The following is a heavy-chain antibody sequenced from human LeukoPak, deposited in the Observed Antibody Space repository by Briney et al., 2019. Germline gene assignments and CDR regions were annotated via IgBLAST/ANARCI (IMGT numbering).Heavy chain of an antibody. CDR2: IYYSGTT. Sequence: SETLSLTCTVSGGSIGSYYWNWIRQPPGKRLEWIGYIYYSGTTNYNPSLKSRVTISLDTSKNRFSLKLSSVTATDTAVYYCARKLGGWFDPWGQGTLVTVSS. V-gene: IGHV4-59*08. CDR3: ARKLGGWFDP. J-gene: IGHJ5*02. D-gene: IGHD3-10*01. CDR1: GGSIGSYY.